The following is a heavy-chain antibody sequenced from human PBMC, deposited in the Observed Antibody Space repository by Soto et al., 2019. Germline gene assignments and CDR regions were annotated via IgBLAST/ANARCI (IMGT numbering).Heavy chain of an antibody. D-gene: IGHD3-22*01. CDR1: GGTFSSYD. Sequence: QVQLVQSGAEVKKPGSSVKVSCKASGGTFSSYDISWVRQAPGQGLEWMGGIIPIFGTANYAQKFQGRVTITADESTSTAYMELSRLRSEDTAVYYCARKGGGYYYDWFDPWGQGTLVTVSS. V-gene: IGHV1-69*01. CDR2: IIPIFGTA. CDR3: ARKGGGYYYDWFDP. J-gene: IGHJ5*02.